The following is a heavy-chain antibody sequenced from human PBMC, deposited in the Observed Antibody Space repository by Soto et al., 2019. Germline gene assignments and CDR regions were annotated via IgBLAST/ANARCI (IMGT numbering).Heavy chain of an antibody. CDR2: INPNSGGT. CDR1: GYTFTGYY. V-gene: IGHV1-2*02. Sequence: EASVKVSCKASGYTFTGYYMHWVRQAPGQGLEWMGWINPNSGGTNYAQKFQGRVTMTRDTSISTAYMELSRLRSDDTAVYYCARDAHCSSTSCYTDDSYYYGMDVWGQGTTVTVSS. CDR3: ARDAHCSSTSCYTDDSYYYGMDV. D-gene: IGHD2-2*02. J-gene: IGHJ6*02.